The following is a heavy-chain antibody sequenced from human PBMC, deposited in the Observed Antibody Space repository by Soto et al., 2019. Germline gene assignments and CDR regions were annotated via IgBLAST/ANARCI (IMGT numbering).Heavy chain of an antibody. V-gene: IGHV4-59*12. CDR2: IYSSGST. J-gene: IGHJ3*02. D-gene: IGHD4-17*01. CDR1: GGSISSYY. CDR3: ARVTTHGGAFDI. Sequence: SETLSLTCTVAGGSISSYYWSWIRQPQGKGLEWIGYIYSSGSTNYNPSLKSRVTISVDTSKNQFSLKLSSVTAADTAVYYCARVTTHGGAFDIWGQGTMVTVSS.